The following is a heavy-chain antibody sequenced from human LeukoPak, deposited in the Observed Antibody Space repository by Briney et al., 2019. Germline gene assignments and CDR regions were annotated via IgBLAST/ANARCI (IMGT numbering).Heavy chain of an antibody. CDR1: GDSISSGDYY. D-gene: IGHD6-19*01. V-gene: IGHV4-61*02. Sequence: SETLSLTCTVSGDSISSGDYYWSWIRQPAGKGLEWIGRISSSGSTNYNPSLKSRVTISVDTSKNQFSLKLTSVTAADTAVYYCAREGGQWLERSFDHWGQGTMVTVSS. CDR3: AREGGQWLERSFDH. J-gene: IGHJ3*01. CDR2: ISSSGST.